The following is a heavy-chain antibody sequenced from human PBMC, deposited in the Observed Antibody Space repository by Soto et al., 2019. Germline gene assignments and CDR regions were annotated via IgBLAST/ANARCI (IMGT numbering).Heavy chain of an antibody. Sequence: PGGSLRLSCAASGFTFSSYGMHWVRQAPGKGLEWVAVISYDGSNKYYADSVKGRFTISRDNSKNTLYLQMNSLRAEDTAVYYCAKDVGYDSFLALDYWGQGTLVTVSS. J-gene: IGHJ4*02. CDR2: ISYDGSNK. V-gene: IGHV3-30*18. CDR1: GFTFSSYG. D-gene: IGHD3-9*01. CDR3: AKDVGYDSFLALDY.